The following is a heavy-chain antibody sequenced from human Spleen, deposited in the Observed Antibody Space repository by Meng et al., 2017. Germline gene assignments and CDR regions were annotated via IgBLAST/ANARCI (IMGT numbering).Heavy chain of an antibody. CDR3: ARDEDISAAGKLFGDY. J-gene: IGHJ4*02. CDR1: GGSISSYY. Sequence: SETLSPTCTVLGGSISSYYWSWIRQLPGKGLEWIGYIYYSGSTNYNPSLKSRVTISVDTSKNQFSLKLSSVTAADTAVYYCARDEDISAAGKLFGDYWGQGTLVTVSS. V-gene: IGHV4-59*01. CDR2: IYYSGST. D-gene: IGHD6-13*01.